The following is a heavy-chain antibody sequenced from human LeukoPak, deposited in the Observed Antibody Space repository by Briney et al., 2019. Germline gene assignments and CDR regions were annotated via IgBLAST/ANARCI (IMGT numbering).Heavy chain of an antibody. J-gene: IGHJ5*02. CDR1: GGSISSGSYY. CDR2: IYTSGST. Sequence: ASQALSLTCTVSGGSISSGSYYWSWIRQPAGKGLEWIGRIYTSGSTNYNPSLKSRVTISVDTSKNQFSLKLSSVTAADTAVYYCARSQDRRITIFGVVTNWFDPWGQGTLVTASS. D-gene: IGHD3-3*01. CDR3: ARSQDRRITIFGVVTNWFDP. V-gene: IGHV4-61*02.